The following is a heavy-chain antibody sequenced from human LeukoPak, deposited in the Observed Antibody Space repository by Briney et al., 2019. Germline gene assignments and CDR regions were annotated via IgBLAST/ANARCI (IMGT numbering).Heavy chain of an antibody. D-gene: IGHD4-17*01. Sequence: GGSLRLSCAASGFTFSSYGMSWVRQAPGKGLEWVSYIDSSSGTIYYADSVKGRFTISRDSAKNSLYLQMNSLRAEDTAVYYCARGRLRDAFDIWGQGTMVTVSS. CDR3: ARGRLRDAFDI. J-gene: IGHJ3*02. CDR1: GFTFSSYG. CDR2: IDSSSGTI. V-gene: IGHV3-48*01.